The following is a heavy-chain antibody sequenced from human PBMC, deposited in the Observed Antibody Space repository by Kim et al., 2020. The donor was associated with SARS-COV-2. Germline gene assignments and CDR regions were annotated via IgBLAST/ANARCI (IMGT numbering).Heavy chain of an antibody. CDR3: SRLPGNYYYYMEV. D-gene: IGHD1-26*01. CDR1: GGSISSYY. CDR2: SYYSGSI. Sequence: SETLSLTCTVSGGSISSYYWSWIRQPPGKGLEWIGYSYYSGSINYNPSIKSRVTISVDTSKNQFSLKLSSVTAADTAVYYCSRLPGNYYYYMEVWGNGTT. V-gene: IGHV4-59*08. J-gene: IGHJ6*03.